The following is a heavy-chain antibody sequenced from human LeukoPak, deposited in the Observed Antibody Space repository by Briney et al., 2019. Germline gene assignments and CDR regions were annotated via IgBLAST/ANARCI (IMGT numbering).Heavy chain of an antibody. CDR2: ITPIFRTP. CDR3: ARGWLAETTVVTPYNY. CDR1: GGTFSSTT. V-gene: IGHV1-69*13. Sequence: SVKVSCKASGGTFSSTTINWVRQAPGQGLEWMGGITPIFRTPNYAQKFQGRVTITAVESMSTAYMELSSLRSEDTAVYYCARGWLAETTVVTPYNYWGQGTLVTVS. D-gene: IGHD2-21*02. J-gene: IGHJ4*02.